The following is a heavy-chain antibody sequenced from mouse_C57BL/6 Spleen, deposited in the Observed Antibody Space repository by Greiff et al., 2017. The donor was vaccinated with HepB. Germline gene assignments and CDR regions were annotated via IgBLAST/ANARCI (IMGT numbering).Heavy chain of an antibody. D-gene: IGHD3-2*02. CDR2: IHPNSGST. CDR3: ARLAQATPYFDY. J-gene: IGHJ2*01. Sequence: QVQLQQSGAELVKPGASVKLSCKASGYTFTSYWMHWVKQRPGQGLEWIGMIHPNSGSTNYNEKFKSKATLTVDKSSSTAYMQLSSLTSEDSAVYYCARLAQATPYFDYWGQGTTLTVSS. V-gene: IGHV1-64*01. CDR1: GYTFTSYW.